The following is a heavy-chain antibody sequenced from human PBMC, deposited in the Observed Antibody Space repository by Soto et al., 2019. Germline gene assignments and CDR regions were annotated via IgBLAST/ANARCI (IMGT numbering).Heavy chain of an antibody. J-gene: IGHJ4*02. V-gene: IGHV4-34*01. CDR3: ASAYYYGSGSYHY. D-gene: IGHD3-10*01. CDR1: GGSFSGYY. Sequence: SETLSLTCAVYGGSFSGYYWSWIRQPPGKGLEWIGEINHSGITNYNPSLKSRVTISVDTSKNQFSLKLSSVTAADTAVYYCASAYYYGSGSYHYWGQGTLVTVSS. CDR2: INHSGIT.